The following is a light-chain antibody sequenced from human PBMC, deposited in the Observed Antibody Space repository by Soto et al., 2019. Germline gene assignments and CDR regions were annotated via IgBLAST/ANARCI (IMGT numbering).Light chain of an antibody. Sequence: EIVMTQSPATLSVSPGERATLSCRASQSVSSNLAWYPQKPGQAPRLLIYGASTRATGIPARFSGSGSGTEFTLTISSLQSEDFAVYYCQQYYNWPRTFGQGTKVDIK. J-gene: IGKJ1*01. CDR3: QQYYNWPRT. CDR2: GAS. V-gene: IGKV3-15*01. CDR1: QSVSSN.